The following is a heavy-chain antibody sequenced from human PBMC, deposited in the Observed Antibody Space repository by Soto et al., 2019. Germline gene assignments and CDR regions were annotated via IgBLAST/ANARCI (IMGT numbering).Heavy chain of an antibody. CDR3: ARFSGGVYNTYYFYYGMDV. Sequence: GASVKVSCKASGYSFTSYGISWVRQAPGQGLDWMGWITTYNGXTKYAQDLQGRVTMTTDTSTSTAYMELRSLRSDDTAVYYCARFSGGVYNTYYFYYGMDVWGQGTTVTVSS. V-gene: IGHV1-18*04. J-gene: IGHJ6*02. D-gene: IGHD2-15*01. CDR2: ITTYNGXT. CDR1: GYSFTSYG.